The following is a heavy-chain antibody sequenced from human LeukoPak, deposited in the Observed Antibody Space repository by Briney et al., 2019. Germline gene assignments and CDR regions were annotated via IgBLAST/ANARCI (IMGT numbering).Heavy chain of an antibody. CDR2: ISWNSGSI. J-gene: IGHJ5*02. D-gene: IGHD5-24*01. CDR3: TRDAVGYNYNWFDP. V-gene: IGHV3-9*01. CDR1: GFTFDDYA. Sequence: PGRSLRLSCAASGFTFDDYAMHWVRQAPGKGLEWVSGISWNSGSIGYADSVKGRFTISRDNAKNTLYLQMNSLRAEDTAVYYCTRDAVGYNYNWFDPWGQGTLVTVSS.